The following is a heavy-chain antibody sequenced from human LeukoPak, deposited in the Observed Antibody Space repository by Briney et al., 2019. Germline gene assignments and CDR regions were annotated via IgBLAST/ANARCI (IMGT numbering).Heavy chain of an antibody. V-gene: IGHV1-69*13. D-gene: IGHD3-10*01. CDR1: GGTFSSYA. CDR2: IIPIFGTA. CDR3: ARLWFAELFTTSNWIDP. J-gene: IGHJ5*02. Sequence: SVKVSCKASGGTFSSYAISWVRQAPGQGLEWMGGIIPIFGTANYAQKFQGRVTITADESTSTAYMELSSLRSEDTAVYYCARLWFAELFTTSNWIDPWGQGTLVTVSS.